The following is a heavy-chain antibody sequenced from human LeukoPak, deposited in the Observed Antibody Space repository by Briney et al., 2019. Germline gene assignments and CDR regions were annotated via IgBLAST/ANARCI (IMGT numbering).Heavy chain of an antibody. J-gene: IGHJ1*01. CDR2: ISGSGGST. CDR3: ARGKYDSSPFLQH. CDR1: GFTFSSYA. Sequence: GGSLRLSCAASGFTFSSYAMSWVRQAPGKGLEWVSAISGSGGSTYYADSVKGRFTVSRDNAKNSIYLQMNSLRAEDTAVYYCARGKYDSSPFLQHWGQGTLVTVSS. D-gene: IGHD3-22*01. V-gene: IGHV3-23*01.